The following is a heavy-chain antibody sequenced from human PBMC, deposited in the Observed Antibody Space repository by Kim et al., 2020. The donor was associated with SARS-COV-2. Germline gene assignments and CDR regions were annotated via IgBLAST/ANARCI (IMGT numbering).Heavy chain of an antibody. CDR2: INHSGST. D-gene: IGHD2-21*01. CDR3: ARVVGLSDWDY. CDR1: GGSFSGYY. Sequence: SETLSLTCAVYGGSFSGYYWSWIRQPPGKGLEWIGEINHSGSTNYNPSLKSRVTISVDTSKNQFSLKLSSVTAADTAVYYCARVVGLSDWDYWGQGTLVTVSS. V-gene: IGHV4-34*01. J-gene: IGHJ4*02.